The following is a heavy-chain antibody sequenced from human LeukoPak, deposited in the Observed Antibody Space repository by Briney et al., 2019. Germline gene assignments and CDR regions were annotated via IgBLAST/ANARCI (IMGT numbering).Heavy chain of an antibody. D-gene: IGHD1-26*01. CDR2: ISGSGGST. CDR1: GFTFSSYA. V-gene: IGHV3-23*01. J-gene: IGHJ4*02. Sequence: GGSLRLSCAASGFTFSSYAMSWVRQAPGKGLEWVSAISGSGGSTYYADSVKGRFTISRDNSKNTLYLQMNSLRAEDTAVYYCAKDPRTMSRSYKRLSGYFDYWGQGTLVTVSS. CDR3: AKDPRTMSRSYKRLSGYFDY.